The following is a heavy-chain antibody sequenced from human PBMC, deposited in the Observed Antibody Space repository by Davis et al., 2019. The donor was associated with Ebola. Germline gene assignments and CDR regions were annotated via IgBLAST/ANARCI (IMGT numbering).Heavy chain of an antibody. CDR3: ARGGGSGGYGMDV. J-gene: IGHJ6*02. CDR2: INHSGST. D-gene: IGHD3-10*01. Sequence: SENLSLTCAVYGGSFSGYYWSWIRQPPGKGLEWIGKINHSGSTNYNPSLKSRVTISVDTSKNQFSLKLSSVTAPDTAVYYCARGGGSGGYGMDVWGQGTTVTVSS. CDR1: GGSFSGYY. V-gene: IGHV4-34*01.